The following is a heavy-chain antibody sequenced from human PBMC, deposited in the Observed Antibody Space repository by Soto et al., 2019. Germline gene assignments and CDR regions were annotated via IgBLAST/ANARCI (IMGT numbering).Heavy chain of an antibody. CDR3: ARDLERDYCYYYMDV. J-gene: IGHJ6*03. Sequence: ASVKVSCKASGYTFTSYAMHWVRQAPGQRLEWMGWINAGNGNTKYAQKFQGRVTITTDTSASTAYMELSSLRSEDTAVYYCARDLERDYCYYYMDVWGKGTTVTVSS. CDR2: INAGNGNT. CDR1: GYTFTSYA. D-gene: IGHD1-1*01. V-gene: IGHV1-3*01.